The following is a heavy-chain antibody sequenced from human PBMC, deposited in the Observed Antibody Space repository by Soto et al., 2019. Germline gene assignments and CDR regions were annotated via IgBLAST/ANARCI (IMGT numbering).Heavy chain of an antibody. CDR1: GFPFSSYA. CDR3: AKDRVITSVRAKAGYDS. D-gene: IGHD3-10*01. Sequence: EVQLLESGGHLVQPGGSLRLSCAAFGFPFSSYAMSWVRQAPGKGPEWVSAISGSGDTTFYADSVKGRFTISRDNSRNTVYLQMTSLIVEDTAIFYCAKDRVITSVRAKAGYDSWGKGTLFAVSS. V-gene: IGHV3-23*01. J-gene: IGHJ4*02. CDR2: ISGSGDTT.